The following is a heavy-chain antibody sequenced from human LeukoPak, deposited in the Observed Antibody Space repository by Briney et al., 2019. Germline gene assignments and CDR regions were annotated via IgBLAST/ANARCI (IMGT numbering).Heavy chain of an antibody. J-gene: IGHJ4*02. CDR3: ARHRSGYRSGLLDY. CDR1: GGSISSYY. Sequence: SETLSLTCTVSGGSISSYYWSWIRQPPGEGLEWIGYIYANGSTKYNPSLKSRVTISVDTSKNQFSLKLSSVTAADTAVHYCARHRSGYRSGLLDYWGQGTLVTVSS. CDR2: IYANGST. D-gene: IGHD6-19*01. V-gene: IGHV4-4*09.